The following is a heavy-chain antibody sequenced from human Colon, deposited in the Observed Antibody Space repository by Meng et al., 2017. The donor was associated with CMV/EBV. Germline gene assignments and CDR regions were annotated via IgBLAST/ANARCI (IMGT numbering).Heavy chain of an antibody. Sequence: SETLSLTCAVYGGSFSGYYWSWIRQPPGKGREWIGEINHSGSTNYNPSLKSRVTISVDTSKTQFSLKLSSVTAADTAVYYWERLRLITMVRGARDYYYGMDVWGQGTTVTVSS. CDR2: INHSGST. J-gene: IGHJ6*02. V-gene: IGHV4-34*01. CDR3: ERLRLITMVRGARDYYYGMDV. CDR1: GGSFSGYY. D-gene: IGHD3-10*01.